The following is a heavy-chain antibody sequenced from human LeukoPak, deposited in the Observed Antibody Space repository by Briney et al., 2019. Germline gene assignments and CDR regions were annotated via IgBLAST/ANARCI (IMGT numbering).Heavy chain of an antibody. CDR1: GGSISRDY. J-gene: IGHJ4*02. CDR2: IYNSGST. CDR3: ARGGGLYVGY. V-gene: IGHV4-59*08. Sequence: PSETLSLTCTVSGGSISRDYWSWIRQPPGKGLEWIGYIYNSGSTNYNPSLKSRVTISVDTSKNQFSLKLSSVTAADTAVYYCARGGGLYVGYWGQGTLVTVSS. D-gene: IGHD3-10*01.